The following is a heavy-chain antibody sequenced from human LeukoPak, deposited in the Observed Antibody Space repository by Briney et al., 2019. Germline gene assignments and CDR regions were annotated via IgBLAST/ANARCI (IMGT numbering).Heavy chain of an antibody. CDR1: GFSFSNFA. J-gene: IGHJ4*02. V-gene: IGHV3-30*04. Sequence: PGRSLRLSCAASGFSFSNFAIHWVRQAPGKGLEWLAVTSHDGGTKHYADSVKGRFTISRDNSNNSLSLQMNSLSAEDTAVYYCARARGRWHLLPLDFWGQGTLVTVSS. CDR2: TSHDGGTK. D-gene: IGHD1-26*01. CDR3: ARARGRWHLLPLDF.